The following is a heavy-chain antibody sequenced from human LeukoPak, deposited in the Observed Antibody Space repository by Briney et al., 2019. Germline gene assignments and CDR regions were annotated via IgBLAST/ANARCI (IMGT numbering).Heavy chain of an antibody. Sequence: GESLKISCKGSGYSFSNYWIGWVRQMPGKGLEWMGIIYPGDSDTKYSPSFQGQVTISADKSISTAYLQWNSLKASDTAIYYCARPRYTSSWYVAWFDPWGQGTLVTVFS. CDR2: IYPGDSDT. CDR1: GYSFSNYW. J-gene: IGHJ5*02. CDR3: ARPRYTSSWYVAWFDP. D-gene: IGHD6-13*01. V-gene: IGHV5-51*01.